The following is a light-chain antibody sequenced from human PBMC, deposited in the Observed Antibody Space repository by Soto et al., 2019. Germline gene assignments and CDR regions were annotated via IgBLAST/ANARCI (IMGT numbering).Light chain of an antibody. J-gene: IGKJ5*01. V-gene: IGKV1-39*01. Sequence: DIQMTQSPSVLSASVGDRVTITCRASQSIGKHLNWYQQKRGKAPKFLIYGASTLQSGVPSRFTGSGSGTDFTLTVNSLQPEDFATYYCQQGYSSPATFGQGTRLEIK. CDR2: GAS. CDR1: QSIGKH. CDR3: QQGYSSPAT.